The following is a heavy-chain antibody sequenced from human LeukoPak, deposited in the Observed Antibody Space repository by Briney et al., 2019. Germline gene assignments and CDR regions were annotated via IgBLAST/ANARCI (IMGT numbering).Heavy chain of an antibody. J-gene: IGHJ6*03. CDR3: ARTTLGYCSSTSCRGPYYYYMDV. CDR1: GGTFSSYA. D-gene: IGHD2-2*01. Sequence: ASVKVSCKASGGTFSSYAISWVRQAPGQGLEWMGGIIPIFGTANYAQKFQGRVTITTDESTSTAYMELSSLRSEDTAVYYCARTTLGYCSSTSCRGPYYYYMDVWGKGTAVTVSS. V-gene: IGHV1-69*05. CDR2: IIPIFGTA.